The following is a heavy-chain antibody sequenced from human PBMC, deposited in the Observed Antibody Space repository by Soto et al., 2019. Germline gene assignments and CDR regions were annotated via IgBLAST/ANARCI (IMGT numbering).Heavy chain of an antibody. CDR2: IYPGDSDT. J-gene: IGHJ4*02. CDR3: ARASYDSSGYYYVQLDY. V-gene: IGHV5-51*01. CDR1: GYSFTSYW. D-gene: IGHD3-22*01. Sequence: PGESLKISCKGSGYSFTSYWIGWVRQMPGKGLEWMGIIYPGDSDTRYSPSFQGQVTISADKSISTAYLQWSSLKASDTAMYYCARASYDSSGYYYVQLDYWGQGTLVTV.